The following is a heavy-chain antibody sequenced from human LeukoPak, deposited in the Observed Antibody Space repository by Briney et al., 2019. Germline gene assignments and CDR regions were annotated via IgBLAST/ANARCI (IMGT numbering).Heavy chain of an antibody. CDR2: IYYSGST. V-gene: IGHV4-59*01. Sequence: SETLSLTCTVSGGSISSYYWSWIRQPPGRGLEWIGYIYYSGSTNYNPSLKSRVTISVDTSKNQFSLKLSSVTAADTALYYCARVYSSTHNWFDTWGQGTQVTVSS. CDR3: ARVYSSTHNWFDT. J-gene: IGHJ5*02. D-gene: IGHD2-2*01. CDR1: GGSISSYY.